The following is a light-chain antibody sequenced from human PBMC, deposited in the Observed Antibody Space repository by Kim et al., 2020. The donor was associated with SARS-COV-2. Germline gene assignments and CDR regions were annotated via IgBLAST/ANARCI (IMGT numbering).Light chain of an antibody. CDR3: AAWDDSLNGHV. CDR1: SSNIGSNT. CDR2: SNN. J-gene: IGLJ1*01. Sequence: QSVLTQPPSASGTPGQRVTISCSGSSSNIGSNTVNWYQQLPGTAPKLLIYSNNQRPSGAPDRFSGSKSGTSASLAISGLQSEDEADYYCAAWDDSLNGHVFGTGTKVTVL. V-gene: IGLV1-44*01.